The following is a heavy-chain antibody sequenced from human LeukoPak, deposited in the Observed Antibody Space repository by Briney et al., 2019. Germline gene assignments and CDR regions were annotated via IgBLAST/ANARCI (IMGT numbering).Heavy chain of an antibody. V-gene: IGHV3-7*01. CDR2: IKQDGREK. J-gene: IGHJ3*02. CDR1: GFTFSSYW. Sequence: GGSLRLSCAASGFTFSSYWMSWVRQAPGEGREWVANIKQDGREKYYADSVKGRFTISRDNAKNSLYLQMNSLRAEDTAVYYCASEGLAYDFWSGPDAFDIWGQGKMVTVSS. D-gene: IGHD3-3*01. CDR3: ASEGLAYDFWSGPDAFDI.